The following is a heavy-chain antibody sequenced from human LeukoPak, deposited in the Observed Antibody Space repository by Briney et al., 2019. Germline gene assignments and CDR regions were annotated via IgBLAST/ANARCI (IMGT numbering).Heavy chain of an antibody. CDR2: IYSGGST. V-gene: IGHV3-66*01. CDR1: GFTFSSYS. Sequence: GGSLRLSCAASGFTFSSYSMNWVRQAPGKGLEWVSIIYSGGSTYYADSVKGRFTISRDKSKNTLYLQMNSLRAEDTAVYYCASGYSTSSAGFDPWGQGTLVTVSS. D-gene: IGHD6-13*01. CDR3: ASGYSTSSAGFDP. J-gene: IGHJ5*02.